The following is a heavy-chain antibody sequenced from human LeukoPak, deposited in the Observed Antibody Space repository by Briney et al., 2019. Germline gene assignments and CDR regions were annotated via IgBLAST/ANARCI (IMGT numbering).Heavy chain of an antibody. V-gene: IGHV3-21*01. CDR1: GFTFSSYT. Sequence: GGSLRLSCAASGFTFSSYTMNWVRQAPGKGLEWVSSIAGSSGYISYADSVKGRFTISRDNAKRSLYLQMTSLTAEDTAVYYCARDRGAYCGGDCYLGFDYWGRGTLVTVST. CDR2: IAGSSGYI. CDR3: ARDRGAYCGGDCYLGFDY. D-gene: IGHD2-21*02. J-gene: IGHJ4*01.